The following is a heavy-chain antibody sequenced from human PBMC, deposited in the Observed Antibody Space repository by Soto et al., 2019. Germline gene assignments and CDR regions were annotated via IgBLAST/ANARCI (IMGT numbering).Heavy chain of an antibody. D-gene: IGHD3-10*01. Sequence: SETLSLTCTVSGGSFSGYYCNWIRQPAGKELEWIGRMYISGITDYNPSLKSRVTMSLDASKNQFSLRVTSVTAADTAIYFCARGSFSPPAGILGGLFDPWGQGILVTVSS. J-gene: IGHJ5*02. V-gene: IGHV4-4*07. CDR2: MYISGIT. CDR3: ARGSFSPPAGILGGLFDP. CDR1: GGSFSGYY.